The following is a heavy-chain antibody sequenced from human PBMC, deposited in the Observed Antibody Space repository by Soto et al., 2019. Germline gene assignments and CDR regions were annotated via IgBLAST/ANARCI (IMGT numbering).Heavy chain of an antibody. Sequence: SATLSLTCAFYVGSFRGYYWSWIRQPPGKGLEWIGEINHSGSTNYNPSLKSRVTISVDTSKNQFSLKLSSVTAADTAVYYCARGVLPPVAVWGQGTMVT. CDR1: VGSFRGYY. V-gene: IGHV4-34*01. D-gene: IGHD3-10*01. CDR2: INHSGST. J-gene: IGHJ3*01. CDR3: ARGVLPPVAV.